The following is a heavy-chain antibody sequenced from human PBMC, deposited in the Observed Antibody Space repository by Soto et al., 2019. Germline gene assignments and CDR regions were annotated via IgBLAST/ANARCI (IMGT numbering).Heavy chain of an antibody. CDR2: SRDKANSYTT. D-gene: IGHD6-19*01. CDR3: ARKGSGWYSDWYFDL. CDR1: GFSLSDHY. Sequence: EVQLVESGGGLVQPGGSLRLSCAASGFSLSDHYMDWFRQAPGKGLEWVGRSRDKANSYTTDYAASVKGRFTISREDSKNSLYLQMISLKTEDTAVYYCARKGSGWYSDWYFDLWGRGTLVTVSS. J-gene: IGHJ2*01. V-gene: IGHV3-72*01.